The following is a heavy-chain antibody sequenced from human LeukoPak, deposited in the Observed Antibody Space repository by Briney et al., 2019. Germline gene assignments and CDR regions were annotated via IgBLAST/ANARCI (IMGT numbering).Heavy chain of an antibody. J-gene: IGHJ4*02. D-gene: IGHD6-13*01. Sequence: GGSLRLSCAASGFSFSNAWMSWVRQTPGKGLEWGGLIKYTTDGGPTDYAAPVKGRFTISRDDSKNTLYLQMNSLKTEDTAVYYCTVLGQAAASAYWGQGTLVTVSS. CDR2: IKYTTDGGPT. CDR3: TVLGQAAASAY. CDR1: GFSFSNAW. V-gene: IGHV3-15*01.